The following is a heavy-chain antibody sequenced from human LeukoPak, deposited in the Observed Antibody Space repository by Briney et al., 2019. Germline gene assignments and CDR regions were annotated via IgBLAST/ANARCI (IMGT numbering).Heavy chain of an antibody. CDR1: GFTFSNYW. Sequence: PGGSLRLSCAASGFTFSNYWMSWVRQAPGKGLEWVANIKKDGSEKKYVDSVKGRFTISRDNSKNTLYLQMGSLRAEDMAVYYCARVASGYFDYWGQGTLVTVSS. V-gene: IGHV3-7*01. D-gene: IGHD5-12*01. CDR3: ARVASGYFDY. CDR2: IKKDGSEK. J-gene: IGHJ4*02.